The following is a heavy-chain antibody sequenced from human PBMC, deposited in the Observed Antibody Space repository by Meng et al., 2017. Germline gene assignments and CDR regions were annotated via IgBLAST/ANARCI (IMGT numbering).Heavy chain of an antibody. J-gene: IGHJ4*02. CDR1: GGSFSGYY. CDR3: ARGTRGYSYGNDY. Sequence: QVHLQQWGVGLLKPSETLSLTCAVYGGSFSGYYWSWIRQPPGKGLEWIGEINHSGSTNYNPSLKSRVTISVDTSKNQFPLKLSSVTAADTAVYYCARGTRGYSYGNDYWGQGTLVTVSS. D-gene: IGHD5-18*01. V-gene: IGHV4-34*01. CDR2: INHSGST.